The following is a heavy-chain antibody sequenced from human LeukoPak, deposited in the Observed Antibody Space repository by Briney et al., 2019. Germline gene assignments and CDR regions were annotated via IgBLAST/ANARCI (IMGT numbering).Heavy chain of an antibody. CDR1: GGSISSGGYY. Sequence: SETLSLTCSVSGGSISSGGYYWAWIRQPPGKGLEWIGTIYYSGSTYYNPSLQSRVTMSVDTSKNHFSLKLTSVTAADTAVYHCARLALQEVGATQTYYLDYWGQGTLVTVSS. D-gene: IGHD1-26*01. CDR3: ARLALQEVGATQTYYLDY. CDR2: IYYSGST. V-gene: IGHV4-39*07. J-gene: IGHJ4*02.